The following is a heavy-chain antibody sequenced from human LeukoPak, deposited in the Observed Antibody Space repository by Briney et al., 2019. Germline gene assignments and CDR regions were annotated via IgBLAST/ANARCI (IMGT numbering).Heavy chain of an antibody. J-gene: IGHJ3*02. CDR2: IYYSGST. CDR1: GGSISSYY. CDR3: ARLVGYDLSQQQLTKGAFDI. D-gene: IGHD6-13*01. V-gene: IGHV4-59*08. Sequence: SETLSLTCTVSGGSISSYYWSWIRQPPGKGLEWIGNIYYSGSTNCNPSLKSRVTISVDTSKNQFSLKLSSVTAADTAVYYCARLVGYDLSQQQLTKGAFDIWGQGTMVTVSS.